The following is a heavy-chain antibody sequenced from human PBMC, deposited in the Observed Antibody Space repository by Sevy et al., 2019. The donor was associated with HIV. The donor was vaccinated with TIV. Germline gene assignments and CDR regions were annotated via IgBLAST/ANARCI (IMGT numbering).Heavy chain of an antibody. CDR1: GGSISSYY. Sequence: SETLSLTCTVSGGSISSYYWSWIRQPPGKGLEWIGYIYYSGSTNYNPSLKSRVTISVDTSKNQFSLKLSSVTAVDTAVYYCARGDYYGSGSYYNYYYYGMDVWGQGTTVTVSS. CDR2: IYYSGST. D-gene: IGHD3-10*01. J-gene: IGHJ6*02. V-gene: IGHV4-59*01. CDR3: ARGDYYGSGSYYNYYYYGMDV.